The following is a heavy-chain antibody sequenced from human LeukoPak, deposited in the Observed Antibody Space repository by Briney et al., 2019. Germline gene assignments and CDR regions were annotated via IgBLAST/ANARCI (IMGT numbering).Heavy chain of an antibody. CDR2: ISSSGSTI. J-gene: IGHJ4*02. D-gene: IGHD3-3*01. CDR1: GFTFSSYE. CDR3: AGGHDFWSGYYNY. V-gene: IGHV3-48*03. Sequence: PGGSLRLSCAASGFTFSSYETNWVRQAPGKGLEWVSYISSSGSTIYYADSVKGRFTISRDNAKNSLYLQMNSLRAEDTAVYYCAGGHDFWSGYYNYWGQGTLVTVSS.